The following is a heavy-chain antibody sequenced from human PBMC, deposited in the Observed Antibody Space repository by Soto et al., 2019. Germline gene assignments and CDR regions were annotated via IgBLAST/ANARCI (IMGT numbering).Heavy chain of an antibody. Sequence: QVQLVESGGGVVQPGRSLRLSCAASGFTFSSYGMQWVRQAPGKGLDWVAVIWYDGSNKYYADSVKGRFTISRDNSKNTLYLKMNSLRAEDTAVYYCARGYCSGGSCFPADNEVYYGMDVWGQGTTVTVSS. CDR3: ARGYCSGGSCFPADNEVYYGMDV. V-gene: IGHV3-33*01. CDR1: GFTFSSYG. J-gene: IGHJ6*02. D-gene: IGHD2-15*01. CDR2: IWYDGSNK.